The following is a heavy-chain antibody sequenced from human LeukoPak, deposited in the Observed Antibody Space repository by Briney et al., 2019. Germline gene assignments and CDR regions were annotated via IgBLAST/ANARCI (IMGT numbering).Heavy chain of an antibody. Sequence: PSQTLSLTCTVSGGSISSGGYYWSWIRQHPGKGLEWIGYIYYSGSTYYNPSLKSRVTISVDTSKNQFSLKLSSVTAADTAVYYCARSPISGYDPFDYWGQGTLVTVSS. CDR1: GGSISSGGYY. V-gene: IGHV4-31*03. D-gene: IGHD5-12*01. J-gene: IGHJ4*02. CDR2: IYYSGST. CDR3: ARSPISGYDPFDY.